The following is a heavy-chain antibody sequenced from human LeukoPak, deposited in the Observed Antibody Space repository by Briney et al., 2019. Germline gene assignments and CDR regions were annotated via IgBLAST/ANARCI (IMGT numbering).Heavy chain of an antibody. J-gene: IGHJ3*02. CDR1: GGTFSSYA. V-gene: IGHV1-69*13. Sequence: SVKVSCKASGGTFSSYAISWVRQAPGQGLEWMGGIIPIFGTANYAQKFQGRVTITADESTSTAYMELSSLRSEDTAVYYCAGKGIAAGEAFDIWGQGTMVTVSS. D-gene: IGHD6-13*01. CDR2: IIPIFGTA. CDR3: AGKGIAAGEAFDI.